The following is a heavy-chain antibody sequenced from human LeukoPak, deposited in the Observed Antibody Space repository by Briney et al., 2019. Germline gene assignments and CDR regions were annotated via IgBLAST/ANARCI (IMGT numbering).Heavy chain of an antibody. J-gene: IGHJ4*02. CDR3: ARRYFDY. V-gene: IGHV3-33*01. CDR2: IWFDGSNK. CDR1: GFTFSSHA. D-gene: IGHD3-9*01. Sequence: PGRSLRLSCAASGFTFSSHAIHWVRQAPGKGLEWVAVIWFDGSNKYYVDSVKGRFTISRDNAKNSLYLQMNSLRAEDTAVYYCARRYFDYWGQGTLVTVSS.